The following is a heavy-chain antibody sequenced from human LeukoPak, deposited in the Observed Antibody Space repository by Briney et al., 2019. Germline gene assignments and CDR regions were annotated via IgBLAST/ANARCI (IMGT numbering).Heavy chain of an antibody. CDR2: IYYSGST. V-gene: IGHV4-59*11. CDR3: AREWSSGWAEFDY. D-gene: IGHD6-25*01. CDR1: GGSHRSHY. Sequence: PSETLSLTRTLSGGSHRSHYWQWIRPPPAKGLHGIGYIYYSGSTNYRPSLKGRVTISVDTSKNQFSLGLTSVAAADTAVYCCAREWSSGWAEFDYWGQGTLVTVSS. J-gene: IGHJ4*02.